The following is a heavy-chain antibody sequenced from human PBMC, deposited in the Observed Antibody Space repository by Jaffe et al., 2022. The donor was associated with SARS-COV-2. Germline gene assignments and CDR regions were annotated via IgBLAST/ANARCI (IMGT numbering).Heavy chain of an antibody. CDR1: GGTFSSYA. CDR3: ARAWLHYYDSSGIHGYAFDI. V-gene: IGHV1-69*01. D-gene: IGHD3-22*01. J-gene: IGHJ3*02. Sequence: QVQLVQSGAEVKKPGSSVKVSCKASGGTFSSYAISWVRQAPGQGLEWMGGIIPIFGTANYAQKFQGRVTITADESTSTAYMELSSLRSEDTAVYYCARAWLHYYDSSGIHGYAFDIWGQGTMVTVSS. CDR2: IIPIFGTA.